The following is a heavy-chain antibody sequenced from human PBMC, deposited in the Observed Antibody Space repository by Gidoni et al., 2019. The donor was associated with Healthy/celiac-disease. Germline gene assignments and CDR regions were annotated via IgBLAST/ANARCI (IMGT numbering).Heavy chain of an antibody. CDR3: AKGGAVAGTWHYYYYGMDV. CDR1: GFTFSSYA. D-gene: IGHD6-19*01. CDR2: ISGSGGST. Sequence: EVQLLESGGGLAQPGGSLRLSCAASGFTFSSYAMSWVRQAPGKGLEWVSAISGSGGSTYYADSVKGRFTISRDNSKNTLYLQMNSLRAEDTAVYYCAKGGAVAGTWHYYYYGMDVWGQGTTVTVSS. J-gene: IGHJ6*02. V-gene: IGHV3-23*01.